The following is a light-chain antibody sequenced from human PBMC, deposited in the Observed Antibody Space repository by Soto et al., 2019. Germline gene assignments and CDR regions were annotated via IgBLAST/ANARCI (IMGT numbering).Light chain of an antibody. CDR3: GTWDSSLSLWV. CDR2: ENN. V-gene: IGLV1-51*02. Sequence: QSVLTQPPSVSAAPGQKVTISRSGSSSNIGNNYVSWYQQLPGTAPKLLIYENNKRPSGIPDRFSGSKSGTSATLGITGLQTGDEADYYCGTWDSSLSLWVFGGGTKLTVL. J-gene: IGLJ3*02. CDR1: SSNIGNNY.